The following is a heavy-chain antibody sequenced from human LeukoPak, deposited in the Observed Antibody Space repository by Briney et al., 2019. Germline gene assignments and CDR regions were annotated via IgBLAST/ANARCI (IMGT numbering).Heavy chain of an antibody. CDR1: GYSFTSYW. CDR2: IYPGDSDT. D-gene: IGHD6-19*01. J-gene: IGHJ6*02. Sequence: GESLKISCKGSGYSFTSYWIGWARQMPGKGLEWMGIIYPGDSDTRYSPSFQGQVTISADKSISTAYLQWSSLKASDTAMYYCAGPENSSGYYYYGMDVWGQGTTVTVSS. V-gene: IGHV5-51*01. CDR3: AGPENSSGYYYYGMDV.